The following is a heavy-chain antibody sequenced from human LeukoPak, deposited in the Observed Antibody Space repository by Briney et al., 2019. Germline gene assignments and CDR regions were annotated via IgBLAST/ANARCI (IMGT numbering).Heavy chain of an antibody. CDR3: ARVDSRLLWFGELSGTFDY. CDR2: ISAYNGNT. D-gene: IGHD3-10*01. V-gene: IGHV1-18*01. Sequence: ASVKASCKASGYTFTSYGISWVRQAPGQGLEWMGWISAYNGNTNYAQKLQGRVTMTTDTSTSTAYMELRSLRSDDTAVYYCARVDSRLLWFGELSGTFDYWGQGTLVTVSS. J-gene: IGHJ4*02. CDR1: GYTFTSYG.